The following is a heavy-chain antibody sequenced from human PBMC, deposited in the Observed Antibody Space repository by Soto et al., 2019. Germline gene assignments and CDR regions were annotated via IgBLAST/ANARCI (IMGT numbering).Heavy chain of an antibody. V-gene: IGHV3-23*01. CDR3: VTEIVVVPDAPYYYYGMDV. J-gene: IGHJ6*02. CDR1: GFTFSSYA. D-gene: IGHD3-22*01. Sequence: GGSLRLSCAASGFTFSSYAMSWVRQAPGKGLEWVSAISGSGGSTYYADSVKGRFTISRDNSKNTLYLQMNSLRAEDTAVYYCVTEIVVVPDAPYYYYGMDVWRQRTPVTGSS. CDR2: ISGSGGST.